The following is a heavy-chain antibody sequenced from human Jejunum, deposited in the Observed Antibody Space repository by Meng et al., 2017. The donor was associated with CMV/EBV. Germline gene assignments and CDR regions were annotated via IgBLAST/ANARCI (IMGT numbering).Heavy chain of an antibody. V-gene: IGHV7-4-1*02. J-gene: IGHJ4*02. D-gene: IGHD3-9*01. Sequence: GYTFTSYGMNWVRQAPGQGVEWIGWINSNTGNPTYGQGITRRFVFSLDTSVSTAFLQISSLEAEDTAVYYCARRMNYDILTGSQLDYWGQGTLVTVSS. CDR1: GYTFTSYG. CDR3: ARRMNYDILTGSQLDY. CDR2: INSNTGNP.